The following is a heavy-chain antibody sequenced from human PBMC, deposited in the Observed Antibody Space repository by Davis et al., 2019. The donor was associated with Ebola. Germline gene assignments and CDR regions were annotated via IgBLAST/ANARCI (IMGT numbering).Heavy chain of an antibody. V-gene: IGHV3-23*01. CDR1: GFTFNNYA. CDR2: ISGSGGST. CDR3: TPHSGWYFFDY. Sequence: PGGSLRLSCAASGFTFNNYAMTWVRQAPGKGLEWVSGISGSGGSTYYADSVKGRFTISRDNSKRTLYLQMDRLKAEDTAVYYCTPHSGWYFFDYWGQGTLVTVSS. J-gene: IGHJ4*02. D-gene: IGHD6-19*01.